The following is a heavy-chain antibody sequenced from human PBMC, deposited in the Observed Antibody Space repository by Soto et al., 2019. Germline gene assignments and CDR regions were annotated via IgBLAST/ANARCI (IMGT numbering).Heavy chain of an antibody. CDR3: ARNHCSSTSCYGHWFDP. V-gene: IGHV3-23*01. Sequence: PGGSLRLSYAASGFTFSSYAVSWVRQAPGKGLEWVSAISGSGGSTYYADSVKGRFTISRDNSKNTLYLQMNSLRAEDTAVYYCARNHCSSTSCYGHWFDPWGQGTLVTVSS. CDR2: ISGSGGST. J-gene: IGHJ5*02. D-gene: IGHD2-2*01. CDR1: GFTFSSYA.